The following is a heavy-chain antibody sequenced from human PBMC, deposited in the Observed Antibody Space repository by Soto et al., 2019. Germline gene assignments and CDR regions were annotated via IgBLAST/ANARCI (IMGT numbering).Heavy chain of an antibody. D-gene: IGHD1-26*01. CDR3: SRSSCGKFGIIIEGTNWFAP. CDR2: INPTGVST. Sequence: QLVQSGGEVKQPGASVKVSCKAPRDTFTSYYINWVRQAPGQGLEWMGVINPTGVSTAYAQKFKGRMTFTRDTTARTVYTDVSNLTSEDMAMYYWSRSSCGKFGIIIEGTNWFAPWGQGTLVTVSS. V-gene: IGHV1-46*01. CDR1: RDTFTSYY. J-gene: IGHJ5*02.